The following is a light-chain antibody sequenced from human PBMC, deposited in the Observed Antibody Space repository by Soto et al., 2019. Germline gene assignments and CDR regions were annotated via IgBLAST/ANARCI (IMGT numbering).Light chain of an antibody. J-gene: IGKJ3*01. V-gene: IGKV3-20*01. Sequence: EIVLTQSPGTLSLSPGERVTLSCRASQSVTSNYLAWYQQRPGQAPRLLIYGASSRATGIPDRFSGSGSGTDFTLTINRLEPEDFAVYYCQQYGSSPFTFGPGTKVDVK. CDR1: QSVTSNY. CDR3: QQYGSSPFT. CDR2: GAS.